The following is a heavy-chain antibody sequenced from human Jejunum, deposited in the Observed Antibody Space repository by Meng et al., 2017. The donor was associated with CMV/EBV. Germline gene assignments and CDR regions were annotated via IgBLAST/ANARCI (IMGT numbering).Heavy chain of an antibody. V-gene: IGHV1-2*06. D-gene: IGHD5-12*01. CDR2: INTHSGDA. J-gene: IGHJ4*02. Sequence: CNVDGCSLSACLIHWVRQGPGPGLELMERINTHSGDANYAQKFLGMVTMTRDTSISTTYLDVSRLKADYTAVYYCVKALGVASTFWGQGTLVTVSS. CDR3: VKALGVASTF. CDR1: GCSLSACL.